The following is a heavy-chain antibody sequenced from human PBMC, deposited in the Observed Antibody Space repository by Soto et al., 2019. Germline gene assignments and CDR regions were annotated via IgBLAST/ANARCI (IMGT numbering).Heavy chain of an antibody. CDR1: GGSIRSGGYY. CDR3: ARAWGYQDYSSSYYLDY. Sequence: SETLSLTCTVSGGSIRSGGYYWSWIRQHPGKGLEWIGYIYYSGSTYYNPSLKSRVTISVDTSKNQFSLKLSSVTAADTAVYYCARAWGYQDYSSSYYLDYWGQGTLVTVSS. CDR2: IYYSGST. J-gene: IGHJ4*02. V-gene: IGHV4-31*03. D-gene: IGHD6-6*01.